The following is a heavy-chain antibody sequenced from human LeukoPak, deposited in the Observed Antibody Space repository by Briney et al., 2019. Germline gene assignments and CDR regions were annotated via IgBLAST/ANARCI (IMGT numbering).Heavy chain of an antibody. CDR1: GFSISNYW. CDR3: AKGTSTYYDFWSGYPDLYYYYGMDV. CDR2: ISWNSGSI. J-gene: IGHJ6*02. V-gene: IGHV3-9*01. Sequence: GGSLRLSWAGSGFSISNYWMSWVRQAPGKGLGWVSGISWNSGSIGYADSVKGRFTISRENAKNSLYLQMNSLRAEDTALYYCAKGTSTYYDFWSGYPDLYYYYGMDVWGQGTTVTVSS. D-gene: IGHD3-3*01.